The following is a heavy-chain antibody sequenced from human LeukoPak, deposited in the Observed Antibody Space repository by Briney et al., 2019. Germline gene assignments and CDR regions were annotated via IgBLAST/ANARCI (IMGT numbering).Heavy chain of an antibody. D-gene: IGHD3-22*01. V-gene: IGHV3-74*01. Sequence: PVGSLRLSCAASGFTFSRYWMNWVRQAPGKGLVWVSRIKTGGSDTAYADSVKGRFTISRDNAKNTLYLQMNSLRPEDTAVYYCAFHNSSGNFGYWGQGTLVTVSS. CDR2: IKTGGSDT. CDR3: AFHNSSGNFGY. J-gene: IGHJ4*02. CDR1: GFTFSRYW.